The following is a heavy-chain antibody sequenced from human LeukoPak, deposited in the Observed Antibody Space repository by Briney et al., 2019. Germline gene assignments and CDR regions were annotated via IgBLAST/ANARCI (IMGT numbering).Heavy chain of an antibody. J-gene: IGHJ5*02. D-gene: IGHD3-10*01. CDR3: ARNSSRGFLNP. Sequence: GGSLRLSCAASGFTFSSYAMSWVRQAPGKGLEWVSAISGSGGSTYYADSVKGRFTISRDNSKNTLYLQMNSLRAEDTAVYYCARNSSRGFLNPWGQGTLVTVSS. CDR2: ISGSGGST. V-gene: IGHV3-23*01. CDR1: GFTFSSYA.